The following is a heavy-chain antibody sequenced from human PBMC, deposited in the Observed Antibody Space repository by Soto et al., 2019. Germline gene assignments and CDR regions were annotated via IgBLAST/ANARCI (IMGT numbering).Heavy chain of an antibody. V-gene: IGHV3-48*03. CDR2: ISSSGSTI. Sequence: EVQLVESGGGLVQPGGSLRLSCAASGFTFSSYEMNWVRQAPGKGLEWVSYISSSGSTIYYADSVKGRFTISRDNAKNSLYLQMNSLRAEDTAVYYCARGGGYDSNYYYYGMDVWGQGTTVTVSS. CDR1: GFTFSSYE. CDR3: ARGGGYDSNYYYYGMDV. D-gene: IGHD5-12*01. J-gene: IGHJ6*02.